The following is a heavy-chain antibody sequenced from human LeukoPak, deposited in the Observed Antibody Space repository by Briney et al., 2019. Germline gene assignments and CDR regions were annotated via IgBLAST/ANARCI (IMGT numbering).Heavy chain of an antibody. D-gene: IGHD3-22*01. CDR1: GYRFSTYL. J-gene: IGHJ3*01. Sequence: GESLKISFKGSGYRFSTYLIAWVRQMPGKGLEWILIIYPVDSDTIYSPSFQGQVTISADKSVNTAYLQWSSLKASDTAMYYCARSNITSYYDSRGYDAFDVWGQGTMVTVYS. CDR3: ARSNITSYYDSRGYDAFDV. V-gene: IGHV5-51*01. CDR2: IYPVDSDT.